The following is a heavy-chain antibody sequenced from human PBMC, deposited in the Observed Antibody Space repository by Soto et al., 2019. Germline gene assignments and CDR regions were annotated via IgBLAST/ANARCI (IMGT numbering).Heavy chain of an antibody. Sequence: SVKVSCKSSGGTFSSYAISWVRQAPGQGLEWMGGIIPIFGTANYAQKFQGRVTITADESTSTAYMELSSLRSEDTAVYYCASMVGAIKGYDYWGKGTLVTVSS. CDR1: GGTFSSYA. CDR3: ASMVGAIKGYDY. J-gene: IGHJ4*02. D-gene: IGHD1-26*01. CDR2: IIPIFGTA. V-gene: IGHV1-69*13.